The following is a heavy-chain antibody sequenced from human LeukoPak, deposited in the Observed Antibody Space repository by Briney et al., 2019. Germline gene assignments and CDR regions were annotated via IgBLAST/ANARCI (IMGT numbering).Heavy chain of an antibody. V-gene: IGHV4-39*07. D-gene: IGHD5-18*01. Sequence: SETLSLTCTVSGGSISSSSCYWGWIRQPPGKGLEWIGEINHSGSTNYNPSLKSRVTISVDTSKNQFSLKLSSVTAADTAVYYCARASKGGYSYVRRAFDIWGQGTMDTVSS. CDR2: INHSGST. J-gene: IGHJ3*02. CDR1: GGSISSSSCY. CDR3: ARASKGGYSYVRRAFDI.